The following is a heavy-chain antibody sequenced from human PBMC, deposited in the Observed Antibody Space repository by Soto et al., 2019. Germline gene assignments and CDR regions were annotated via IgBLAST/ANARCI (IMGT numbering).Heavy chain of an antibody. CDR1: GFPFSSYT. D-gene: IGHD3-22*01. CDR3: AIRSYYDNSGYSYFDS. J-gene: IGHJ4*02. Sequence: EVQLLESGGGLVQPGGSLRLSCAASGFPFSSYTMGWVRQAPGMGLEWVSVIGGSDGTTSYADSVKGRFTISRDNSKNTLFLHMNSLRAENTAVYYCAIRSYYDNSGYSYFDSWGQGTLVTGSS. CDR2: IGGSDGTT. V-gene: IGHV3-23*01.